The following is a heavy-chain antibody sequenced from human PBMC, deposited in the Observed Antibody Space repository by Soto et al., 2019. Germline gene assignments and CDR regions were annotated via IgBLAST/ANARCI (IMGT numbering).Heavy chain of an antibody. CDR3: ARSIQEXXXXXXXXXXXXDP. J-gene: IGHJ5*02. CDR1: GGTFRTYT. Sequence: QVQLVQSGAEVKRPGSSVKVSCQTSGGTFRTYTINWVRQAPGQGLEWMGRIIPILDVANYAQKFQGRVTITAEKSTSTAHMELRSLRSEDTAVYYCARSIQEXXXXXXXXXXXXDPWGQGTLVTVSS. V-gene: IGHV1-69*02. CDR2: IIPILDVA.